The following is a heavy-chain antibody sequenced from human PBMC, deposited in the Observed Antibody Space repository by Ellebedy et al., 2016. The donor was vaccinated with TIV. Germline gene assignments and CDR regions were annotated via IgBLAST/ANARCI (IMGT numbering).Heavy chain of an antibody. Sequence: PGGSLRLSCSASGFTFSSYSMHWVRQAPGKGLEYISAISSNGGSTYYADSVKGRFTISRDNSKNMLDLQVSSLRPEDTAVYYCVKPYSSSSGNWFDLWGQGTLVTVSS. D-gene: IGHD6-6*01. CDR3: VKPYSSSSGNWFDL. V-gene: IGHV3-64D*06. CDR2: ISSNGGST. J-gene: IGHJ5*02. CDR1: GFTFSSYS.